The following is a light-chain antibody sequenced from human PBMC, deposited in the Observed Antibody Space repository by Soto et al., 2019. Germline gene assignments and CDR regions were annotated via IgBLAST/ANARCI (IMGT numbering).Light chain of an antibody. CDR1: HTVRTNY. CDR3: QQYSDSPLT. J-gene: IGKJ4*01. CDR2: GAS. V-gene: IGKV3-20*01. Sequence: EIVLTQSPGTLSLSPGERATLSCRASHTVRTNYLAWFQHKPGQAPRLLIYGASRRATGIPDRFSGSVSGTDFTLTINRLEPEDFEVYFCQQYSDSPLTFGGGTNVELK.